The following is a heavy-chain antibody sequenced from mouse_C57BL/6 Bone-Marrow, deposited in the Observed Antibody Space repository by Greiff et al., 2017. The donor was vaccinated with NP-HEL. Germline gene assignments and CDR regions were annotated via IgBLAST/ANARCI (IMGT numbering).Heavy chain of an antibody. Sequence: QVQLQQSGPELVKPGASVKLSCKASGYTFTSYDINWVKQRPGQGLEWIGWIYPRDGSTKYNEKFKGKATLTVDTSSSTAYIELHSLTSEDSAVYFCAREGYYGSSSPWYIDVWGRGTTVTVSS. J-gene: IGHJ1*03. CDR3: AREGYYGSSSPWYIDV. CDR1: GYTFTSYD. CDR2: IYPRDGST. D-gene: IGHD1-1*01. V-gene: IGHV1-85*01.